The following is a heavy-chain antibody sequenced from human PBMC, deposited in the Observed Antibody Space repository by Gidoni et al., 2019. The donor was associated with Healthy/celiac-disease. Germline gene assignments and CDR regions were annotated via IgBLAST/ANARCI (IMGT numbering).Heavy chain of an antibody. D-gene: IGHD1-26*01. CDR3: TSDGGSYYRVAY. CDR2: IRSKTYGGTT. V-gene: IGHV3-49*03. CDR1: GFTFGDYA. J-gene: IGHJ4*02. Sequence: EVQLVESGGGLVQPGRSLRLSCTASGFTFGDYAMSWFRQAPGKGVEWVGFIRSKTYGGTTEYAASVKGRFTISRDDSKSIAYLQMNSLKTEDPAVYYCTSDGGSYYRVAYWGQGTLVTVSS.